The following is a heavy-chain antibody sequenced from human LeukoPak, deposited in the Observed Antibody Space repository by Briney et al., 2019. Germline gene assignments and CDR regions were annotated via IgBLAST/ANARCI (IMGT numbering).Heavy chain of an antibody. Sequence: PGGSLRLSCAASGFTFSSYEMNWVRQAPGKGLEWVSYISSSGNTIYYADSVKGRFTISRDNAKNSLYLQMNSLRVEDTAVYYCVRSRGTIDYWGQGILVTVSS. V-gene: IGHV3-48*03. CDR2: ISSSGNTI. CDR1: GFTFSSYE. D-gene: IGHD3/OR15-3a*01. J-gene: IGHJ4*02. CDR3: VRSRGTIDY.